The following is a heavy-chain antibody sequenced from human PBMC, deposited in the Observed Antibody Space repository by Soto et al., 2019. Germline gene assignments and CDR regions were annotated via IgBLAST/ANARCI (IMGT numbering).Heavy chain of an antibody. J-gene: IGHJ4*02. CDR2: IIPMFAAT. CDR3: ARGGIVAVPAALSSYDDYTNYRFDS. CDR1: GGSFSDFA. Sequence: QVQLAQSGAEVRKPGSSVKVSCRASGGSFSDFAFSWVRQAPVQGLEWMGGIIPMFAATKYAQRFQDRVMITEDASTKTVYLALSSLTSDDSAVYYCARGGIVAVPAALSSYDDYTNYRFDSWGQGTLVSVSS. V-gene: IGHV1-69*01. D-gene: IGHD2-15*01.